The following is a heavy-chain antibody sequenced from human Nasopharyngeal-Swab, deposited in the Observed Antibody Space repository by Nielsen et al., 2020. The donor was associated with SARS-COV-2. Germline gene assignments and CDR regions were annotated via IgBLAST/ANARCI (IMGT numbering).Heavy chain of an antibody. V-gene: IGHV1-18*01. CDR1: GYTFTTYD. CDR2: ISSYYDNT. J-gene: IGHJ3*02. CDR3: ARDRRTEGHSFDI. Sequence: ASVTVSCKASGYTFTTYDISWVRRAPGQGLEWMGWISSYYDNTNYAQKLQGRVTLTTDTSTSTAYMELRSLRSDDTAVYYCARDRRTEGHSFDIWGQGTMVTVSS.